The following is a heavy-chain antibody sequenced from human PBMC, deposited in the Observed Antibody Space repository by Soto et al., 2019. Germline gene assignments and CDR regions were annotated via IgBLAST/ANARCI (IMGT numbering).Heavy chain of an antibody. J-gene: IGHJ4*02. CDR3: ARDRNQWLVRGRGY. Sequence: EVQLVESGGGLVQPGGSLRLSCAASGFTFSSYWMSWVRQAPGKGLEWVANIKQDGSEKYYVDSVKGRFTISRDNAKNSLYLQMNSLRAEDTAVYYCARDRNQWLVRGRGYWGQGNLVTVSS. D-gene: IGHD6-19*01. CDR1: GFTFSSYW. CDR2: IKQDGSEK. V-gene: IGHV3-7*05.